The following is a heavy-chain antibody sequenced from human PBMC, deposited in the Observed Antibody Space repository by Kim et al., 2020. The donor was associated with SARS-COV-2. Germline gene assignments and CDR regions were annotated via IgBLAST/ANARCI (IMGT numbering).Heavy chain of an antibody. CDR3: AREDYGGNKLFDH. J-gene: IGHJ4*02. V-gene: IGHV3-48*02. D-gene: IGHD2-15*01. Sequence: YADSVKGRFTIARDNAKNSVSLQMNSLRHEDTAVYYCAREDYGGNKLFDHWGQGTLVTVSS.